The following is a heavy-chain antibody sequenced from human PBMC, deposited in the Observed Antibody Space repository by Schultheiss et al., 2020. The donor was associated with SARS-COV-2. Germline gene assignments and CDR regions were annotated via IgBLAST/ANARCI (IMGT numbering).Heavy chain of an antibody. CDR3: ARSMFYDFWREDNNWFDP. V-gene: IGHV4-59*12. CDR1: GGSISSYY. D-gene: IGHD3-3*01. J-gene: IGHJ5*02. CDR2: IYYSGST. Sequence: SETLSLTCTVSGGSISSYYWSWIRQPAGKGLEWIGYIYYSGSTNYNPSLKSRVTISVDTSKNQFSLKLSSVTAADTAVYYCARSMFYDFWREDNNWFDPWGQGTLVTVSS.